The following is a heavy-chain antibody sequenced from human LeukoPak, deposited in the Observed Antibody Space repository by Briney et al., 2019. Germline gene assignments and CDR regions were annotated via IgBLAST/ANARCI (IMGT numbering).Heavy chain of an antibody. CDR2: INPNSGGT. CDR1: GYTFTGYY. V-gene: IGHV1-2*02. CDR3: ARVVRGIMATPYFDY. D-gene: IGHD5-12*01. Sequence: GASVKVSCKASGYTFTGYYMHWVRQAPGQGLEWMGWINPNSGGTNYAQKFQGGVTMTRDTSISTAYMELSRLRSDDTAVYYCARVVRGIMATPYFDYWGQGTLVTVSS. J-gene: IGHJ4*02.